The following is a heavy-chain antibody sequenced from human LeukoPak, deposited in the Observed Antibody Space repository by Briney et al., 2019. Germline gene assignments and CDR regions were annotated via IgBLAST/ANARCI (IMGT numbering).Heavy chain of an antibody. CDR2: FPGSGGNT. Sequence: GSLRLSFAAPGFTLCNHAMGLGRPAPGKGVGWVSPFPGSGGNTYYADSVKGRFTISRDNSKNTVFLQMNSLRAEDTAVYYCAKWGDYDVLTGYYVSDYWGQGTLVTVSS. D-gene: IGHD3-9*01. CDR3: AKWGDYDVLTGYYVSDY. CDR1: GFTLCNHA. V-gene: IGHV3-23*01. J-gene: IGHJ4*02.